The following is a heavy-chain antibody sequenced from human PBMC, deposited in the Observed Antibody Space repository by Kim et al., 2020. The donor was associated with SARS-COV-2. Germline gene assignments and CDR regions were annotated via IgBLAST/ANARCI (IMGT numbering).Heavy chain of an antibody. V-gene: IGHV3-30*18. CDR1: GFTFSSHG. CDR2: ISYDGSNK. J-gene: IGHJ4*02. Sequence: GGSLRLSCAVSGFTFSSHGMHWVRQAPGKGLEWVALISYDGSNKLYADSVKGRFTISRYNSMNTLYLQMNSLRVEDTAVYYCAKASGSYPDYFDYWGQGTLVTVSS. CDR3: AKASGSYPDYFDY. D-gene: IGHD1-26*01.